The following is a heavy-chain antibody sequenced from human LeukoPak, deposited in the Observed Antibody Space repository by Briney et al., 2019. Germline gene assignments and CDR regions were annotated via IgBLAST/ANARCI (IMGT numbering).Heavy chain of an antibody. CDR2: ISGSGGST. CDR3: AKAKVAVAGRGYGDFDY. Sequence: GGSVRLSCGACGCTFSSYAMSWVRQAPGKGLEWVSAISGSGGSTYYAASVKGRFTITRDNSKNTLYLQMNSLRAEDTAVYYCAKAKVAVAGRGYGDFDYWGQGTLVTVSS. D-gene: IGHD6-19*01. V-gene: IGHV3-23*01. CDR1: GCTFSSYA. J-gene: IGHJ4*02.